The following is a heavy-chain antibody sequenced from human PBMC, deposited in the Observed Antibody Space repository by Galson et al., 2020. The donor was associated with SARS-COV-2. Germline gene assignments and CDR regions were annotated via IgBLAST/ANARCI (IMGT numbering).Heavy chain of an antibody. CDR3: ARAQANWGALYYFDY. CDR2: LYSGGST. Sequence: GESLKISCAASGLNVSTNYMIWVRQAPGKGLEWVSVLYSGGSTYYAGSVKGRFTISRDKSKNTLYLQLDSLRAEDTAIYYCARAQANWGALYYFDYWGQGTLVTVSS. J-gene: IGHJ4*02. CDR1: GLNVSTNY. D-gene: IGHD7-27*01. V-gene: IGHV3-53*01.